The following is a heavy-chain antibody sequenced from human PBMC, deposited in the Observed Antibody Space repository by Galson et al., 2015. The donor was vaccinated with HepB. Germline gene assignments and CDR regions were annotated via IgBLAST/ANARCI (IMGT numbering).Heavy chain of an antibody. Sequence: SVKVSCKASGYTFTGYYMHWVRQAPGQGLEWMGWINPNSGGTNYAQKFQGRVTMTRDTSISTAYMELSRLRSDDTAVYYCARGGTTYDSNRPDAFDIWGQGTMVTVSS. D-gene: IGHD3-22*01. CDR2: INPNSGGT. CDR1: GYTFTGYY. V-gene: IGHV1-2*02. CDR3: ARGGTTYDSNRPDAFDI. J-gene: IGHJ3*02.